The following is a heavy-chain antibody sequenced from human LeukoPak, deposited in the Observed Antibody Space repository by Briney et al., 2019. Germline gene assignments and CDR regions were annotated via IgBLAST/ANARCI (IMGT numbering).Heavy chain of an antibody. D-gene: IGHD3-10*01. CDR1: GYTFTSFG. J-gene: IGHJ4*02. V-gene: IGHV1-18*01. Sequence: ASVKVSCKASGYTFTSFGISWVRQAPGQGLEWMGWISAYNGDTNYAQKFQGRVTMTTDTSTSTAYMELRSPRSDDTAVFYCTRDLGTYTSYSSIFFDYWGQGTLVTVSS. CDR2: ISAYNGDT. CDR3: TRDLGTYTSYSSIFFDY.